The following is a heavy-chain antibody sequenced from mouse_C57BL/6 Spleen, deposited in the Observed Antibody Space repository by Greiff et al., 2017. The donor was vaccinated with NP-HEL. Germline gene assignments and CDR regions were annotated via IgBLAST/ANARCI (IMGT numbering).Heavy chain of an antibody. D-gene: IGHD1-1*01. V-gene: IGHV5-4*03. J-gene: IGHJ3*01. CDR3: ARTYGSSQAWFAY. CDR2: ISDGGSYT. Sequence: EVKLMESGGGLVKPGGSLKLSCAASGFTFSSYAMSWVRQTPEKRLEWVATISDGGSYTYYPDNVKGRFTISRDNAKNNLYLQMSHLKSEDTAMYYCARTYGSSQAWFAYWGQGTLVTVSA. CDR1: GFTFSSYA.